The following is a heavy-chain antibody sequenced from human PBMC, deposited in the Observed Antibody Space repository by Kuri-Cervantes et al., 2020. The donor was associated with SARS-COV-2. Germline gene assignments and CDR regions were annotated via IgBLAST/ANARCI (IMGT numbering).Heavy chain of an antibody. CDR2: ISTNTGNP. CDR1: GYTFTSYA. J-gene: IGHJ3*02. D-gene: IGHD4-17*01. Sequence: ASVKVSCKASGYTFTSYAMNWVRQAPGQGLEWMGWISTNTGNPTYAQGFTGRFVFSLDTSVSTAYLQISSLKAEDTAVYYCARDLYGDYVGAFDIWGQVTMVTVSS. CDR3: ARDLYGDYVGAFDI. V-gene: IGHV7-4-1*02.